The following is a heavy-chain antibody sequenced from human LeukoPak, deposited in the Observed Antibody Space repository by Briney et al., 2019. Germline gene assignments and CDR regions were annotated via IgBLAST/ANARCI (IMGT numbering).Heavy chain of an antibody. CDR3: ARGPHSGTSYYRYYYVDV. D-gene: IGHD3-10*01. J-gene: IGHJ6*03. CDR1: GYTFTSYD. Sequence: ASVKVSCKASGYTFTSYDINWVRQATGQGLEWMGWMNPNSGNTGYAQKFQGRVTITRNTSISTAYMELSSLRSDDTAVYYCARGPHSGTSYYRYYYVDVWGKGTTVTISS. CDR2: MNPNSGNT. V-gene: IGHV1-8*03.